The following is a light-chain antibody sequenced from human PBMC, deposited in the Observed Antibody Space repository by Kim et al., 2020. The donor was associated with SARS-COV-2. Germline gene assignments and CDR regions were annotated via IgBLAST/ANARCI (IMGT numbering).Light chain of an antibody. CDR1: SLRSYY. CDR3: NSRDSSDNHVV. J-gene: IGLJ2*01. CDR2: GKN. V-gene: IGLV3-19*01. Sequence: ALGQTVRITCQGYSLRSYYASWYQQKPGQAPLLVIYGKNNRPSGIPDRFSGSSSGNTASLTITGAQAEDEADYYCNSRDSSDNHVVFGGGTQLTVL.